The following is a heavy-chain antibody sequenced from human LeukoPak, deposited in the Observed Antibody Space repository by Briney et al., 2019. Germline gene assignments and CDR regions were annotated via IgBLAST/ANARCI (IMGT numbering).Heavy chain of an antibody. D-gene: IGHD3-22*01. J-gene: IGHJ5*02. CDR1: GFTFSSYG. CDR3: ARHQPDDYSGYH. CDR2: ISGSGGST. V-gene: IGHV3-23*01. Sequence: GGSLRLSCAASGFTFSSYGMHWVRQAPGKGLEWVSAISGSGGSTYYADSVEGRFTISRDNSKNTLYLQMNSLRAEDTAVYYCARHQPDDYSGYHWGQGTLVTVSS.